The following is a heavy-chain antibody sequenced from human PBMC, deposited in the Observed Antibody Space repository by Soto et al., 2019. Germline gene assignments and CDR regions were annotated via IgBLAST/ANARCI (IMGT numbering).Heavy chain of an antibody. CDR1: GGSFSPYF. D-gene: IGHD6-19*01. V-gene: IGHV4-34*01. CDR3: ARLASGWQYYYFDF. J-gene: IGHJ2*01. Sequence: QVQLQQWGAGLLKPSETLSLTCAVYGGSFSPYFWSWIRQPPGKGLGWFGEINHSGSTNYTPSLTRRATLSVDTSKNQVSLKLTSVTAADTAVYYCARLASGWQYYYFDFWGRGTPVTVSS. CDR2: INHSGST.